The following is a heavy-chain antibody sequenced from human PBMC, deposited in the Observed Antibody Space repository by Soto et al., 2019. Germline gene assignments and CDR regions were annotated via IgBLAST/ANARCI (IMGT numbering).Heavy chain of an antibody. CDR1: GYTFTGYY. CDR3: ARELYCSGGSCYGGHGFDI. Sequence: ASVKVSCKASGYTFTGYYMHWVRQAPGQGLEWMGWINPNSGGTNYAQKFQGWVTMTRDTSISTAYMGLSRLRSDDTAVYYCARELYCSGGSCYGGHGFDIWGQGTMVTVSS. D-gene: IGHD2-15*01. CDR2: INPNSGGT. J-gene: IGHJ3*02. V-gene: IGHV1-2*04.